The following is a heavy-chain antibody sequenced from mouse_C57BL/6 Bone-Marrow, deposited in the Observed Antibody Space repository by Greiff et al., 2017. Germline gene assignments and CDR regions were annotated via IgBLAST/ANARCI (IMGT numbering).Heavy chain of an antibody. J-gene: IGHJ2*01. D-gene: IGHD1-1*01. CDR3: ARGYYYGSFYYFDY. V-gene: IGHV1-12*01. Sequence: LQQSGAELVRPGASVKMSCKASGYTFPSYNMHWVKQTPRQGLEWIGAIYPGNGDPSYNQKFKGKATLTVDKSSSTAYMQLSSLTSEDSAVYFGARGYYYGSFYYFDYWGQGTTLTVSS. CDR1: GYTFPSYN. CDR2: IYPGNGDP.